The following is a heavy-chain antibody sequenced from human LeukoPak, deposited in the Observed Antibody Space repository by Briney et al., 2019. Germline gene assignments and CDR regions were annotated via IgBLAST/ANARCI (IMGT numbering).Heavy chain of an antibody. Sequence: GGSLRLSCAASGFTFSEYVMSWVRQAPGKGLEWVSGVSGDGVKTYYADSVQGRFTISRDNSKKMVHLQMDSLRAEDTAVYYCAKDAQASSSWSEYFDYWGQGTLVTVSS. CDR1: GFTFSEYV. CDR2: VSGDGVKT. D-gene: IGHD6-13*01. CDR3: AKDAQASSSWSEYFDY. V-gene: IGHV3-23*01. J-gene: IGHJ4*02.